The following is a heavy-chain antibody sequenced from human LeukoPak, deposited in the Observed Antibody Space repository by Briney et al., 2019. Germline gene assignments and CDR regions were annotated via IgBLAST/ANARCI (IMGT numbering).Heavy chain of an antibody. CDR2: ISDSGGST. CDR3: AKRMGYDFGHFDY. Sequence: GGSLRLSCAASGFTFSSYAMSWVRQAPGKGLEWVSGISDSGGSTNYADSVKGRFTISRDNSKNTLYLQMNSLRDDDAGVYYCAKRMGYDFGHFDYWGQGALVTVSS. D-gene: IGHD2/OR15-2a*01. V-gene: IGHV3-23*01. J-gene: IGHJ4*02. CDR1: GFTFSSYA.